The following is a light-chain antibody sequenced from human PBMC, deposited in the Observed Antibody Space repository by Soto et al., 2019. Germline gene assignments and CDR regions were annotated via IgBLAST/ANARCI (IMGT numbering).Light chain of an antibody. V-gene: IGKV1-6*01. J-gene: IGKJ1*01. CDR3: LLDYAYFWA. CDR2: AAS. Sequence: AIQVTQSPSSLSASVGDRVTITCRTSQGIRSALGWYQQKPGKVPKLLIYAASTLQSGFPSRFSGSGSGRDFTLTISSLQPEDFATYYCLLDYAYFWAFGQGTKVEIK. CDR1: QGIRSA.